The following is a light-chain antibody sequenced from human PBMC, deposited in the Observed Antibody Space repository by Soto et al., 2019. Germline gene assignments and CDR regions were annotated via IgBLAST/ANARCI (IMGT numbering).Light chain of an antibody. V-gene: IGLV2-14*01. Sequence: QSALTQPASVSGSPGQSITISCTGTSTDVGAYNHVSWYQQLPGKAPKLLIYDVTDRPSGVSDRFSGSRSGNTASLTITGLQAEDEADYHCSAYTTIRTFVFGPGTKVTVL. CDR3: SAYTTIRTFV. CDR1: STDVGAYNH. J-gene: IGLJ1*01. CDR2: DVT.